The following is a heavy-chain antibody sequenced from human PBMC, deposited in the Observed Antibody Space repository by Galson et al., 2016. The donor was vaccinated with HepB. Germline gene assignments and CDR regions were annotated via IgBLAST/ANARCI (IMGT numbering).Heavy chain of an antibody. D-gene: IGHD5-18*01. CDR2: IISSSSYI. V-gene: IGHV3-21*01. CDR1: GFTFSSYS. CDR3: ARARVGYQDAFDI. J-gene: IGHJ3*02. Sequence: SLRLSCAAPGFTFSSYSMNWVRQAPGKGLEWVSSIISSSSYIYYADSVKGRFTISRYNAKNSLYLQMNSLRAEDTAVYYCARARVGYQDAFDIWGQGTMVTVSS.